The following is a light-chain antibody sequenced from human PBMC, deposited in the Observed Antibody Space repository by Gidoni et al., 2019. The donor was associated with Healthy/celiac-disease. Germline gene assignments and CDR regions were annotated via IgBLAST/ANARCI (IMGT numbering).Light chain of an antibody. Sequence: QFALTQPRSVSGPPGQSVTISCTGTSSDVCGYNYVSWYQQHPGKAPKLMIYDVSQRPSGVPDRFSGSKSGNTASLTISGLQPEDEADYYCCSYAGSYTHVVFGGGTKLTVL. CDR1: SSDVCGYNY. CDR2: DVS. V-gene: IGLV2-11*01. J-gene: IGLJ2*01. CDR3: CSYAGSYTHVV.